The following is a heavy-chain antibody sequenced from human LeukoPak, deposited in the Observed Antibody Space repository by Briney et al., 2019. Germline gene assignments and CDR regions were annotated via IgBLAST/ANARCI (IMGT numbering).Heavy chain of an antibody. D-gene: IGHD6-13*01. CDR3: ARGRWGYSSRSEDYYYYGMDV. Sequence: GASVKVSCKASGYTFTSYAMHWVRQAPGQRLEWMGWMNPNSGNTGYAQKFQGRVTMTRNTSISTAYMELSSLRSEDTAVYYCARGRWGYSSRSEDYYYYGMDVWGQGTTVTVSS. V-gene: IGHV1-8*02. CDR2: MNPNSGNT. J-gene: IGHJ6*02. CDR1: GYTFTSYA.